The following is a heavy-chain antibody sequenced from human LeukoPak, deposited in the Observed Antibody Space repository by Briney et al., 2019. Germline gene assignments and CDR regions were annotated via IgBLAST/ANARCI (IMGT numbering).Heavy chain of an antibody. Sequence: GGSLRLSCAASGFTFSNAWMSWVRQAPGKGLEWISYISSGSYTIYYADSVEGRFTVSRDNAKNSLYLQMNSLRAEDTAVYYCARDPTVTNRFDYWGQGTLVTVSS. V-gene: IGHV3-11*01. CDR1: GFTFSNAW. CDR3: ARDPTVTNRFDY. J-gene: IGHJ4*02. D-gene: IGHD4-17*01. CDR2: ISSGSYTI.